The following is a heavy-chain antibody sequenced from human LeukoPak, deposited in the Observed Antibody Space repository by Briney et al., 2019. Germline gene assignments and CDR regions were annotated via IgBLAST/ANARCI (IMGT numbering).Heavy chain of an antibody. Sequence: SETLSLTCNVSGDTIISTTYCWVWIRQPPGKGLEWIGSIYSSGTTYYNASLKGRVTILVDTSKNQFSLNLNSVTAADTAVYYCVADPINFDYWGQGRLATVSS. V-gene: IGHV4-39*07. CDR2: IYSSGTT. CDR1: GDTIISTTYC. CDR3: VADPINFDY. J-gene: IGHJ4*02.